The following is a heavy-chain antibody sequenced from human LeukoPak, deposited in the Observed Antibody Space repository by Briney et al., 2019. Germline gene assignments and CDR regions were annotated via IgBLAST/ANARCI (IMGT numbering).Heavy chain of an antibody. V-gene: IGHV1-46*01. D-gene: IGHD6-25*01. CDR2: INPSGGST. CDR1: GYTFTSYY. CDR3: ARGPSGDAFDI. J-gene: IGHJ3*02. Sequence: ASVKVSCKASGYTFTSYYMHWVRQAPGQGLEWMGIINPSGGSTSYAQKFQGRVTMTRDMSTSTVYMELSGLRSEDTAVYYCARGPSGDAFDIWGQGTMVTVSS.